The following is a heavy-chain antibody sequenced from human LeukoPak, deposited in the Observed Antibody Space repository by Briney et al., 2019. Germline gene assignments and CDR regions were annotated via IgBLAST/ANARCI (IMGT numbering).Heavy chain of an antibody. Sequence: SETLSLTCTVSGASISSTSYYWGWIRQPPGKGLEWIGSIYYSGTTYYNPSLKTRVTISVDTSNNQFSLKPSSVTAADTAVYYCASLGLVRGVVGFDPWGQGTLVTVSS. J-gene: IGHJ5*02. CDR1: GASISSTSYY. D-gene: IGHD3-10*01. V-gene: IGHV4-39*01. CDR3: ASLGLVRGVVGFDP. CDR2: IYYSGTT.